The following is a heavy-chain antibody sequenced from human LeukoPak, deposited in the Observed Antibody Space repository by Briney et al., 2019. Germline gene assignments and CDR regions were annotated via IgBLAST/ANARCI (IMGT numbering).Heavy chain of an antibody. CDR2: INTNTGNP. CDR3: ARTLTYCTNGVCYKSYYGMDV. V-gene: IGHV7-4-1*02. Sequence: EASVKVSCKASGYTFTGYAMNWVRQAPGQGLEWMGWINTNTGNPTYAQGFTGRFVFSLDTSVSTAYLQISSLKAEDTAVYYCARTLTYCTNGVCYKSYYGMDVWGQGTTVTVSS. CDR1: GYTFTGYA. J-gene: IGHJ6*02. D-gene: IGHD2-8*01.